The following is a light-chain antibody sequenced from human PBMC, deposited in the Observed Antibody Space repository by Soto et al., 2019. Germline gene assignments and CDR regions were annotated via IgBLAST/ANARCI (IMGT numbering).Light chain of an antibody. CDR2: DAS. CDR1: QSVSSS. Sequence: EIVLTQSPATLSLSPGERATLSCRASQSVSSSLAWYQQKPGQAPRLLIYDASNRATGIPARFSGSWSGTDFTLTISSLESEDFAVYYCQQRSNWPLTFGGGTNVEIK. V-gene: IGKV3-11*01. CDR3: QQRSNWPLT. J-gene: IGKJ4*01.